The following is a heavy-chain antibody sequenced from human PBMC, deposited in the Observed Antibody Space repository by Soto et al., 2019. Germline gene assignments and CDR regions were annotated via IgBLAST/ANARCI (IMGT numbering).Heavy chain of an antibody. CDR3: ARTKTSSTSFHVDY. Sequence: QVQLQESGPGLVKPSQTLSLTCTVSGGSISSGDYYWTWIRQHPGKGLEWIGYIYYSGSTKHNPSLKSRITISVDTSKNQFSLKLYSVTAADTAVYYCARTKTSSTSFHVDYWGQGTQVTVSS. V-gene: IGHV4-31*03. CDR2: IYYSGST. CDR1: GGSISSGDYY. D-gene: IGHD2-2*01. J-gene: IGHJ4*02.